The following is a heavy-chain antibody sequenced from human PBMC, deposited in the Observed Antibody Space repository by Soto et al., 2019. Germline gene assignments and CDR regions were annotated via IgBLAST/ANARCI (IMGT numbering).Heavy chain of an antibody. V-gene: IGHV3-23*01. CDR1: GFTFSTHV. J-gene: IGHJ4*02. Sequence: GWPLRLSCAASGFTFSTHVLSWVRQAPGKGLEWGSGVSWRSSTTAYADSVKGRFTISRDTSKNTLYLQMNSLRVGDTASYYCAKDTGANWGQGTLVTVSS. CDR3: AKDTGAN. CDR2: VSWRSSTT.